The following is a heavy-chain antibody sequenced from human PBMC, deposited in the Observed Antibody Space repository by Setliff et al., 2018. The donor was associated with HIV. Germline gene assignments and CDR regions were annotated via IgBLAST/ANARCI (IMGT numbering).Heavy chain of an antibody. J-gene: IGHJ4*02. D-gene: IGHD3-10*01. CDR2: INPSGGST. V-gene: IGHV1-46*01. CDR3: AREEDGEP. Sequence: ASVKVSCKASGYTFTTYPMHWVRQAPGQGLEWMGVINPSGGSTSYAQKFQGRVTVTRDTSTNTVYMELTSLRSDDTAVYYCAREEDGEPWGQGTLVTVSS. CDR1: GYTFTTYP.